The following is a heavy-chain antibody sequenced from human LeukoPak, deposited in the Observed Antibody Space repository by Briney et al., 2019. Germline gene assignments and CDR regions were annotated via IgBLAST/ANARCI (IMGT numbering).Heavy chain of an antibody. D-gene: IGHD3-3*01. J-gene: IGHJ5*02. CDR2: MNPNRGNT. Sequence: ASVKVSCKASGYTFTSYDINWVRQATGQGLEWMGWMNPNRGNTGYAQKFQGRVTMTRNTSISTAYMELSSLRSEDTAVYYCARVAYYDFWSGYYTERYWFDPWGQGTLVTVSS. CDR1: GYTFTSYD. CDR3: ARVAYYDFWSGYYTERYWFDP. V-gene: IGHV1-8*01.